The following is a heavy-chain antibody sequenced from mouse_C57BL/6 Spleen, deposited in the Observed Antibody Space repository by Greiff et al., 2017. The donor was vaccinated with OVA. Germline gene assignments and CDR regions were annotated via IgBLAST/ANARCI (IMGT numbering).Heavy chain of an antibody. V-gene: IGHV1-53*01. CDR1: GYTFTSYW. CDR2: INPSNGGT. Sequence: HVQLQPPGTELVKPGASVKLSCKASGYTFTSYWMHWVKQRPGQGLEWIGNINPSNGGTNYNEKFKSKATLTVEKSYSTAYMQLSSLTSEDSSVYYCARYGVWGAMDYWGQGTSVTVSS. J-gene: IGHJ4*01. CDR3: ARYGVWGAMDY. D-gene: IGHD1-1*02.